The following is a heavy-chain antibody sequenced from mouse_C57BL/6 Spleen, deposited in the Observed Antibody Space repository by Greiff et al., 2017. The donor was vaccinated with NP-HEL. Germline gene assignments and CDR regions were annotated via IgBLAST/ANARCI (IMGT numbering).Heavy chain of an antibody. V-gene: IGHV1-69*01. CDR2: IDPSDSYT. J-gene: IGHJ1*03. CDR3: ARSIYYYGSVWYFDV. D-gene: IGHD1-1*01. Sequence: QVQLQQPGAELVMPGASVKLSCKASGYTFTSYWMHWVKQRPGQGLEWIGEIDPSDSYTNYNQKFKGKSTLTVDKSSSTAYMQLSSLTSEDSAVYYCARSIYYYGSVWYFDVWGTGTTVTVSS. CDR1: GYTFTSYW.